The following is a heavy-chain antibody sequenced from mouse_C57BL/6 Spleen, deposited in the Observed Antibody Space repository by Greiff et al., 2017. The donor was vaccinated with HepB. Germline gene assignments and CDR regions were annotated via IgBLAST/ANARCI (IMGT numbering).Heavy chain of an antibody. CDR3: ARQGLLRSLFDY. J-gene: IGHJ2*01. CDR1: GFTFSSYG. D-gene: IGHD1-1*01. V-gene: IGHV5-6*02. Sequence: EVMLVESGGDLVKPGGSLKLSCAASGFTFSSYGMSWVRQTPDKRLEWVATISSGGSYTYYPDSVKGRFTISRDNAKNTLYLQMSSLKSEDTAMYYCARQGLLRSLFDYWGQGTTLTVSS. CDR2: ISSGGSYT.